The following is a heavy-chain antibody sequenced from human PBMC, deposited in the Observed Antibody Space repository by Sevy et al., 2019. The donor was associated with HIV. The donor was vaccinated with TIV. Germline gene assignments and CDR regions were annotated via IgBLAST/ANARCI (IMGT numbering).Heavy chain of an antibody. D-gene: IGHD1-26*01. Sequence: GGSLRLSCAASGFTFSSYAMHWVRQAPGKGLEWVAVISYDGSNKYYADSLKGGFTLSRDNSKNTRYLQMTSLRAEDTAVYYWSRPSGSYSYFDCWGQGTLVTVSS. CDR2: ISYDGSNK. CDR1: GFTFSSYA. V-gene: IGHV3-30-3*01. CDR3: SRPSGSYSYFDC. J-gene: IGHJ4*02.